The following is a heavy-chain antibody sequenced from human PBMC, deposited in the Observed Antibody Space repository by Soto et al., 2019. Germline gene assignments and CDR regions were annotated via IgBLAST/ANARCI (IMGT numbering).Heavy chain of an antibody. CDR2: IWYDGSNK. D-gene: IGHD6-13*01. J-gene: IGHJ4*02. Sequence: SCAASGFTFSSYGMHWVRQAPGKGLEWVAVIWYDGSNKYYADSVKGRFTISRDNSKNTLYLQMNSLRAEDTAVYYCARLYSSSCLDYWGQGTLVTVSS. CDR3: ARLYSSSCLDY. CDR1: GFTFSSYG. V-gene: IGHV3-33*01.